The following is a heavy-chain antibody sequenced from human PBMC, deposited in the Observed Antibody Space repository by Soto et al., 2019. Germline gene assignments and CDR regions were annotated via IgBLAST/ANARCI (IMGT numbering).Heavy chain of an antibody. J-gene: IGHJ4*02. V-gene: IGHV1-69*06. Sequence: QVQLVQSGAEVKTPGSSLKVSCTVSGSRFSNYVISWVRQAPGHGLEWLGRIIPIFNSTQYAQKFQGGVTITADKSTNTASLDLSSLRSDDTAVYYCAREGRGKKAGYNGLVSLGYWGQGTLVTVSS. D-gene: IGHD2-2*02. CDR3: AREGRGKKAGYNGLVSLGY. CDR1: GSRFSNYV. CDR2: IIPIFNST.